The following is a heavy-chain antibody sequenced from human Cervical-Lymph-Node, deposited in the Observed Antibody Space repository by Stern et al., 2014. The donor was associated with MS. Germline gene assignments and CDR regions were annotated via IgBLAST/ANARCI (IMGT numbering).Heavy chain of an antibody. V-gene: IGHV5-51*03. CDR2: IYPGDSDI. D-gene: IGHD2-21*02. CDR1: GYNFTTYW. Sequence: QLVQSGVEVKKPGESLKISCKGSGYNFTTYWIGWVRQMPGKGLEWMGIIYPGDSDIRNSPAFQGQVTISAEKSIRTAYMQWNSLKASDTAMYYCARLVMTGAFDIWGQGKMVTASS. CDR3: ARLVMTGAFDI. J-gene: IGHJ3*02.